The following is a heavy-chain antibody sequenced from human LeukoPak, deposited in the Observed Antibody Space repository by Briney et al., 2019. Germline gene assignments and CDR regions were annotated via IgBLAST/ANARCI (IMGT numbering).Heavy chain of an antibody. J-gene: IGHJ4*02. CDR2: IYYSAST. CDR3: AGGRFSDYGAGFDY. Sequence: PSETLSLTCTVSGGSISSGGYYWSWIRQHPGKGLEWIGYIYYSASTDYNPSLRSRLTLSRDMSKNQFSLKLSSVTAADTAVYYCAGGRFSDYGAGFDYWGQGTLVTVSS. V-gene: IGHV4-31*03. D-gene: IGHD4-17*01. CDR1: GGSISSGGYY.